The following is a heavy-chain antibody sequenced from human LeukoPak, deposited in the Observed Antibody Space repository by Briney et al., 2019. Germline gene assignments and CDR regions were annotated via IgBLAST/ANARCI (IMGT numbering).Heavy chain of an antibody. Sequence: GGSLRLSCVASGFTFSDYYMIWIRQAPGKGLEWVSYISSSGTYTNFADSVKGRFTISRDNSKNTLYLQMNSLRAEDTAVYYCAKEASGQDYWGQGTLVTVSS. CDR1: GFTFSDYY. D-gene: IGHD6-19*01. J-gene: IGHJ4*02. V-gene: IGHV3-11*05. CDR2: ISSSGTYT. CDR3: AKEASGQDY.